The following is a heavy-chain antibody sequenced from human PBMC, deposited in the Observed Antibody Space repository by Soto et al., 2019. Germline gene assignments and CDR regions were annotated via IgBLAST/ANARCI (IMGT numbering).Heavy chain of an antibody. CDR3: ARDGSPLWLRNYYYGMDV. J-gene: IGHJ6*02. CDR2: IYYSGST. CDR1: GGSISSGDYY. V-gene: IGHV4-30-4*01. Sequence: SETLSLTCTVSGGSISSGDYYWSWIRQPPGKGLEWIGYIYYSGSTYYNPSLKSRVTISVDTSKNQFSLKLSSVTAADTAVYYCARDGSPLWLRNYYYGMDVWGQGATVTVSS. D-gene: IGHD5-18*01.